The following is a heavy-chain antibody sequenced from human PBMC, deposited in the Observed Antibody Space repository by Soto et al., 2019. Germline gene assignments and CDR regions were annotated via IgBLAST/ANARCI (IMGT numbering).Heavy chain of an antibody. V-gene: IGHV4-34*01. CDR3: ARERNRIAAAVRVDY. Sequence: SETLSLTCAVYGGSFSGYYWSWIRQPPGKGLEWIGEINHSGSTNYNPSQKSRDTISVDTSKNQISMKMSSVTAAVTAVYYCARERNRIAAAVRVDYWGQGTLVTVSS. CDR2: INHSGST. D-gene: IGHD6-13*01. CDR1: GGSFSGYY. J-gene: IGHJ4*02.